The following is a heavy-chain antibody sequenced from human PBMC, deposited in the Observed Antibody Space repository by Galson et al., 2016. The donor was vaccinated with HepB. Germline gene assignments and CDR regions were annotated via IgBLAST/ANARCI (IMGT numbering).Heavy chain of an antibody. CDR3: PRDLRGYDTLTGYYSHFDY. J-gene: IGHJ4*02. V-gene: IGHV4-31*03. D-gene: IGHD3-9*01. Sequence: TLSLTCTVSGGSISSGGHYWNWIRQHPGKGLEWIGYIYYRGSTYYNPSLKSRVTLSVDTSKNQFSLKLRSVTAADTALYYCPRDLRGYDTLTGYYSHFDYWGQGTLVIVSA. CDR1: GGSISSGGHY. CDR2: IYYRGST.